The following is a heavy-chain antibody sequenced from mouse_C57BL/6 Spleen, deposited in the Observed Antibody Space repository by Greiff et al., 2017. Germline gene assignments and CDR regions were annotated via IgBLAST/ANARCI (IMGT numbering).Heavy chain of an antibody. CDR2: IDPSDSYT. CDR3: AIDSSGYVWFAY. D-gene: IGHD3-2*02. Sequence: QVQLQQPGAELVKPGASVKLSCKASGYTFTSYWMQWVKQRPGQGLEWIGEIDPSDSYTNYNQKFKGKATLTVDKSSSTAYMQLSSLTSEDSAVYYCAIDSSGYVWFAYWGQGTLVTVSA. V-gene: IGHV1-50*01. J-gene: IGHJ3*01. CDR1: GYTFTSYW.